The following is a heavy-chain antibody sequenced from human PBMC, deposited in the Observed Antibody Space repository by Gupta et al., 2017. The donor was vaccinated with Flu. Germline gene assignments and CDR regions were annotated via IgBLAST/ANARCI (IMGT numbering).Heavy chain of an antibody. CDR1: GYTFTGYY. Sequence: QVQLVQSGTEVRKPGASVKVSCKASGYTFTGYYIHWVRQAPGQGLEWLGWINPNSGDTNYAPKCEGRIAMTRDTSINTAYMELSRLIVDDTAVYYCARDFVLVVADGDFDLGGQGTLVTVSS. CDR2: INPNSGDT. CDR3: ARDFVLVVADGDFDL. V-gene: IGHV1-2*02. D-gene: IGHD2-15*01. J-gene: IGHJ4*02.